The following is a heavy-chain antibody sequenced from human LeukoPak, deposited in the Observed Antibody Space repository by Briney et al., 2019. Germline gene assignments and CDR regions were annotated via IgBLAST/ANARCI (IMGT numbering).Heavy chain of an antibody. D-gene: IGHD3-10*01. CDR2: IYYSGST. CDR3: ARYGSGSLPSLGWFDP. CDR1: GGSISSSSYY. V-gene: IGHV4-39*01. J-gene: IGHJ5*02. Sequence: PSETLSLTCTVPGGSISSSSYYWGWIRQPPGKGLEWIGSIYYSGSTYYNPSLKSRVTISVDTSKNQFSLKLSSVTAADTAVYYCARYGSGSLPSLGWFDPWGQGTLVTVSS.